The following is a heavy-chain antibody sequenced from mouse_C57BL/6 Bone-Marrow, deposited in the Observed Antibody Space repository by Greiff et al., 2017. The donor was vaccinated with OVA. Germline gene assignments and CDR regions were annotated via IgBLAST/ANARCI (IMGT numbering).Heavy chain of an antibody. D-gene: IGHD1-1*01. CDR1: GYTFTSYG. CDR3: ARRYYYGSNYAMDY. CDR2: IYPRSGNT. Sequence: QVQLQQSGAELARPGASVKLSCKASGYTFTSYGISWVKQRTGQGLEWIGEIYPRSGNTYYNEKFKGKATLTADKSSSTAYMELRSLTSEDSAVYFCARRYYYGSNYAMDYWGQGTSVTVSS. J-gene: IGHJ4*01. V-gene: IGHV1-81*01.